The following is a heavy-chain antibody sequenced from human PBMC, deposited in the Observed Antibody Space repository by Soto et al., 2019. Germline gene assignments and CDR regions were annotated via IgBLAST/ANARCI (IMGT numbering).Heavy chain of an antibody. J-gene: IGHJ5*02. CDR2: ISSNSAYI. Sequence: GGSLSLSCAASGFTFRSFTMNWVRQAPGKGLEWVSTISSNSAYIYYTDALRGRFTISRDNAKNSLHLQMNSLRAEDTAVYYCTRDASRDSSARGWFDPWGPGTLVTVSS. D-gene: IGHD6-13*01. CDR3: TRDASRDSSARGWFDP. V-gene: IGHV3-21*01. CDR1: GFTFRSFT.